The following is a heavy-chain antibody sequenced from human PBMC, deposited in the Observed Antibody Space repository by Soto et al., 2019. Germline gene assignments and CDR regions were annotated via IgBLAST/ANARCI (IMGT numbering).Heavy chain of an antibody. CDR3: ASRLLQLERHPFDI. Sequence: QVQLQESGPGLVKPSETLSLTCTVSRGSVSSGHYYWSWIRQPPGKGLEWIGYIYYNENTNYNPTLKSRATLSVDTSKSQFFLKLSSVTAADTAVYYCASRLLQLERHPFDIWGQGTMVTVSS. J-gene: IGHJ3*02. CDR1: RGSVSSGHYY. V-gene: IGHV4-61*01. CDR2: IYYNENT. D-gene: IGHD1-1*01.